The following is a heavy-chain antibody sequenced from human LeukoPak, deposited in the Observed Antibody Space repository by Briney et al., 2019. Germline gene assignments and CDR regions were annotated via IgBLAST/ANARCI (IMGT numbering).Heavy chain of an antibody. J-gene: IGHJ4*02. D-gene: IGHD5-12*01. V-gene: IGHV1-18*01. Sequence: ASVKVSCKASGYTFTSYGISWVRQAPGQGLEWMGWISVYNDNTAYAQKLQGRVTMTTDTSTSTAYMELRSLRSDDTAVYYCAKDEGDSGYSGYDSRPSFDYWGQGTLVTVSS. CDR3: AKDEGDSGYSGYDSRPSFDY. CDR1: GYTFTSYG. CDR2: ISVYNDNT.